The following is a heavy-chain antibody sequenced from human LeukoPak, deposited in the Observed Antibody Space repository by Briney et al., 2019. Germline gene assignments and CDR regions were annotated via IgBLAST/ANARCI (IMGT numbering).Heavy chain of an antibody. Sequence: GGSLRLSCAASGFTFSSYEMNWVRQAPGKGLEWVSYISSSGSTIYYADSVKGRFTISRDNAKNSLYLQMNSLRAEDTAVYYCARVERTTMIVVALDYWGQGTLVTVSS. V-gene: IGHV3-48*03. CDR1: GFTFSSYE. CDR3: ARVERTTMIVVALDY. J-gene: IGHJ4*02. D-gene: IGHD3-22*01. CDR2: ISSSGSTI.